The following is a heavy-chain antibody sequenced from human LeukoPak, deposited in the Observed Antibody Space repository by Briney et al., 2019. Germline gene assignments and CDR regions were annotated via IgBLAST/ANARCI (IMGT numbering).Heavy chain of an antibody. Sequence: SETLSLTCAVYGGSFRGYYWSWIRQPPGKGLEWTGEINHSGSTNYNPSLKSRVTISLDTSMKKFSLKLNSVTAADTAVYYCASTERCSTTCPLDYWGQGTLVTVSS. CDR2: INHSGST. V-gene: IGHV4-34*01. CDR3: ASTERCSTTCPLDY. D-gene: IGHD2-2*01. J-gene: IGHJ4*02. CDR1: GGSFRGYY.